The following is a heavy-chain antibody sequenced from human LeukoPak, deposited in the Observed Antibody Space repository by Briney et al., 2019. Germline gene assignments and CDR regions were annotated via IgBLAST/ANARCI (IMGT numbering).Heavy chain of an antibody. CDR3: AKGLIPPAEYYYDSSGLY. D-gene: IGHD3-22*01. Sequence: PGRSLRLSCAASGFTFSSYGMHWVRQAPGKGLEWVAVISYDGSNKYYADSVKGRFTISRDNSKNTLYLQMNSLRAEDTAVYYCAKGLIPPAEYYYDSSGLYWGQGTLVTVSS. J-gene: IGHJ4*02. V-gene: IGHV3-30*18. CDR1: GFTFSSYG. CDR2: ISYDGSNK.